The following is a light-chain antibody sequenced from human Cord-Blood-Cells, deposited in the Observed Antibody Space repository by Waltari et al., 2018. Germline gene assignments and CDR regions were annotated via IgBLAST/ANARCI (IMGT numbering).Light chain of an antibody. J-gene: IGKJ4*02. CDR3: QQRSNWPPT. Sequence: IVLTQSPATLSLSPGERATPSCRASQSVSSYLAWYQQKHGQAPRLLIYDASNRATGIPARFSGSGSGTDFTLTISSLEPEDFAVYYCQQRSNWPPTFGGGTKVEIK. V-gene: IGKV3-11*01. CDR1: QSVSSY. CDR2: DAS.